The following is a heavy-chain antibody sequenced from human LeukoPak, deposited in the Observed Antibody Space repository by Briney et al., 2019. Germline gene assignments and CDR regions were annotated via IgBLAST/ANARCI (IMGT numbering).Heavy chain of an antibody. Sequence: PSETLSLTCTVSGYSISSGYYWGWIRQPPGKGLEWIGYIYYSGSTNYNPSLKSRVTISVDTSKNQFSLKLSSVTAADTAVYYCASSTGGDYRVAFFDYWGQGTLVTVSS. CDR2: IYYSGST. CDR1: GYSISSGYY. D-gene: IGHD2-8*02. V-gene: IGHV4-38-2*02. CDR3: ASSTGGDYRVAFFDY. J-gene: IGHJ4*02.